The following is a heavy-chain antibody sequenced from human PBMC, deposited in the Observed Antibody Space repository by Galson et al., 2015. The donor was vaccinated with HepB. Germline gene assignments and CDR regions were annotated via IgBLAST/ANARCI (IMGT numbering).Heavy chain of an antibody. D-gene: IGHD3-10*01. V-gene: IGHV1-8*01. CDR2: LDLNSGDT. CDR1: GYTFTRYD. CDR3: ARGIGSYYMDV. Sequence: SVKVSCKASGYTFTRYDINWVRQATGQGPEWMGWLDLNSGDTGSASKFQGRLTMTRNTSISTAYMELSSLTSEDTAVYYCARGIGSYYMDVWGKGATVTVSS. J-gene: IGHJ6*03.